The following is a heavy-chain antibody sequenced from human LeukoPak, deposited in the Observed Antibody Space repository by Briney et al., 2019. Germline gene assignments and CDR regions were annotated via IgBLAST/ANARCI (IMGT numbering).Heavy chain of an antibody. Sequence: TSETLSLTCTVSGGSISSYYGSWIRQPPGEGLEWIGYIYYSGSTNYNPSLKSRVTISVDTSKNQFSLKLSSVTAADTAVYYCARGTSEVVKGAFDIWGQGTMVTVSS. V-gene: IGHV4-59*01. J-gene: IGHJ3*02. CDR2: IYYSGST. D-gene: IGHD3-22*01. CDR1: GGSISSYY. CDR3: ARGTSEVVKGAFDI.